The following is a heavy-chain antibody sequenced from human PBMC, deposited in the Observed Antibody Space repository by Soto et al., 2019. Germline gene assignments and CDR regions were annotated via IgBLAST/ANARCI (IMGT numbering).Heavy chain of an antibody. V-gene: IGHV3-53*04. D-gene: IGHD3-3*01. CDR2: IYSGGST. CDR1: GFTVSSNY. CDR3: ARDLMHYDFWSGYQGYYYYMDV. J-gene: IGHJ6*03. Sequence: GGSLRLSCAASGFTVSSNYMSWVRQAPGKGLEWVSVIYSGGSTNYADSVKGRFTISRHNSKNTLYLQMNSLRAEDTAVYYCARDLMHYDFWSGYQGYYYYMDVWGKGTTVTVSS.